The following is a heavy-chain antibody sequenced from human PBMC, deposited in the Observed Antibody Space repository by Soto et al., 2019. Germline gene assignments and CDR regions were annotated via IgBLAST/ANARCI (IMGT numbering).Heavy chain of an antibody. CDR1: GGTFSSYA. CDR3: ARERDYGDYESGY. V-gene: IGHV1-69*13. CDR2: IIPIFGTA. D-gene: IGHD4-17*01. J-gene: IGHJ4*02. Sequence: SVKVSCKASGGTFSSYAISWMRQAPGQGLEWMGGIIPIFGTANYAQKFQGRVTITADESTSTAYMELSSLRSEDTAVYYCARERDYGDYESGYWGQGTLVTVSS.